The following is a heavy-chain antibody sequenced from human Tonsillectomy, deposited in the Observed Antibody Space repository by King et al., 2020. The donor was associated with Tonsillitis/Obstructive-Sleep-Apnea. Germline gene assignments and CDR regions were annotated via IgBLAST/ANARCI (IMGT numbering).Heavy chain of an antibody. Sequence: QLVQSGGGVVQSGKSLRLSCAAAGFTFSNFGMNWVRQAPGKGLEWVALIWYDGSRKYYADSVKGRFTISRDNSKNTLYLQMNSQRAEDTAVYYCARDSHYYYYGMDVWGQGTTVTVSS. CDR2: IWYDGSRK. CDR1: GFTFSNFG. V-gene: IGHV3-33*01. J-gene: IGHJ6*02. CDR3: ARDSHYYYYGMDV.